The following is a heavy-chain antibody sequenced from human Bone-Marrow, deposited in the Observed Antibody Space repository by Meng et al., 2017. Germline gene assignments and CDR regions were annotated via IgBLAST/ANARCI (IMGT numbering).Heavy chain of an antibody. CDR3: ARGLGYSSGWYFRSAGYTFDI. CDR2: MNPNSGNT. V-gene: IGHV1-8*01. J-gene: IGHJ3*02. D-gene: IGHD6-19*01. Sequence: ASVKVSCKASRYTFTSYDINWVRQATGQGLEWMGWMNPNSGNTGYAQKFQGRVTMTRNTSISTAYMELSSLRSEDTAVYYCARGLGYSSGWYFRSAGYTFDIWGQGTMVTVSS. CDR1: RYTFTSYD.